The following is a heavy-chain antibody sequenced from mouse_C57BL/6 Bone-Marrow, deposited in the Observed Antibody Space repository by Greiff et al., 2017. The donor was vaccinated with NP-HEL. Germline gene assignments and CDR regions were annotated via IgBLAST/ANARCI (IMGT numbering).Heavy chain of an antibody. V-gene: IGHV3-6*01. CDR1: GYSITSGYY. D-gene: IGHD2-4*01. J-gene: IGHJ3*01. Sequence: EVKLMESGPGLVKPSQSLSLTCSVTGYSITSGYYWNWIRQFPGNKLEWMGYISYDGSTNYNPSLKNRISITRDTSKNQFFLKLNSVTTEDTATYYCARNYDYVSWFAYWGQGTLVTVSA. CDR3: ARNYDYVSWFAY. CDR2: ISYDGST.